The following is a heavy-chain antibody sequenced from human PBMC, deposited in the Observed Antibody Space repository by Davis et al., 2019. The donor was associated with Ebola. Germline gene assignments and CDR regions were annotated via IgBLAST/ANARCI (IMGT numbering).Heavy chain of an antibody. Sequence: GESLKISCAASGFTLSDYYMTWIRQAPGKGLEWVSHISSSGSVIYYADSVKGRFTISRDNAKNSLFMQMNSLRDEDTAMYYCARDYYGAGSYSTFDYWGQGALVTVSS. V-gene: IGHV3-11*01. CDR2: ISSSGSVI. CDR1: GFTLSDYY. D-gene: IGHD3-10*01. J-gene: IGHJ4*02. CDR3: ARDYYGAGSYSTFDY.